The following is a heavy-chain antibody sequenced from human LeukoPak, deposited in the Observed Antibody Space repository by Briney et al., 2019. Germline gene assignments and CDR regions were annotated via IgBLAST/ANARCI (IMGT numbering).Heavy chain of an antibody. CDR3: ARVGELLLWFGGEDY. V-gene: IGHV3-30*04. CDR1: GFTFSSYA. D-gene: IGHD3-10*01. Sequence: GRSLRLSCAASGFTFSSYAMHWVRQAPGKGLGWVAVISHDGSNKYYADSVKGRFTISRDNSKNTLYLQMNSLRAEDTAVYYCARVGELLLWFGGEDYWGQGTLVTVSS. CDR2: ISHDGSNK. J-gene: IGHJ4*02.